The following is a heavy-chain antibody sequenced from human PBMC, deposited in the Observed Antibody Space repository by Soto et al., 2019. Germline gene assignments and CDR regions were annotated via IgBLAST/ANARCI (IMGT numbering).Heavy chain of an antibody. CDR1: GYSFTDYH. V-gene: IGHV1-2*04. J-gene: IGHJ6*02. CDR3: ARGHSTDCSNGVCSFFYNHEMDV. D-gene: IGHD2-8*01. Sequence: QVQLVQSGAEVKKPGASVRVSCKASGYSFTDYHIHWVRQAPGQGLEWLGRINPKSGGKSTAQKGQGWVTMTRDRSISTVYMELTRLRSDDTAVYFCARGHSTDCSNGVCSFFYNHEMDVWGQGTTVTVSS. CDR2: INPKSGGK.